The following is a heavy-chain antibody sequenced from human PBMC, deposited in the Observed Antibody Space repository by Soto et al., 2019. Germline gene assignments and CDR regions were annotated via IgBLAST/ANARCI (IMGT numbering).Heavy chain of an antibody. CDR1: GGSFSGYY. J-gene: IGHJ1*01. CDR3: ARGPLRYQLIYTYFQH. D-gene: IGHD2-2*02. Sequence: SETLSLTCAVYGGSFSGYYWSWIRQPPGKGLEWIGEINHSGSTNYNPSLKSRVTISVDTSKNQFSLKLSSVTAADTAVYYCARGPLRYQLIYTYFQHWGQGTLVTVAS. V-gene: IGHV4-34*01. CDR2: INHSGST.